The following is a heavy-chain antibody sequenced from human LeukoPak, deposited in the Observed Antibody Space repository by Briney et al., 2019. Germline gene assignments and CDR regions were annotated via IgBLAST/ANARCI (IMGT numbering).Heavy chain of an antibody. CDR1: GYTFTGYY. Sequence: ASVKVSCKASGYTFTGYYMHWVRQAPGQGLEWMGWINPNSGGTNYAQKFQGRVTMTRDTSISTAYKELSRLRSDDTAVYYCARDLARDSANWFDPWGQGTLVTVSS. CDR3: ARDLARDSANWFDP. J-gene: IGHJ5*02. CDR2: INPNSGGT. D-gene: IGHD2-15*01. V-gene: IGHV1-2*02.